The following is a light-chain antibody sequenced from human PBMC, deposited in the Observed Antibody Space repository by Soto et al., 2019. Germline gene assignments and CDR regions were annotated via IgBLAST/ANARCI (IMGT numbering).Light chain of an antibody. Sequence: DIEMTQSPSSLSASVGDRVTITCRASQSISSYLSWYQKTPGKAPKLLINAASSLQSGVPSRFSGSGSGTEFTLTISSLQPEDSATYYCQQSYSVPQTFGQGTKVDNK. J-gene: IGKJ1*01. CDR3: QQSYSVPQT. CDR1: QSISSY. CDR2: AAS. V-gene: IGKV1-39*01.